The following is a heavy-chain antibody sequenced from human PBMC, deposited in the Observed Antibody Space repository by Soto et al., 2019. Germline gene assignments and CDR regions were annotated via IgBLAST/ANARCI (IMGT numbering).Heavy chain of an antibody. D-gene: IGHD6-19*01. CDR2: INHSGST. J-gene: IGHJ4*02. CDR1: GGSFSGYY. Sequence: PSETLSLTCAVYGGSFSGYYWSWIRQPPGKGLEWIGEINHSGSTNYNPSLKSRVTISVDTSKNQFSLKLSSVTAADTAVYYCARGDHTIAVAGTDFDYWGQGTLVTVS. CDR3: ARGDHTIAVAGTDFDY. V-gene: IGHV4-34*01.